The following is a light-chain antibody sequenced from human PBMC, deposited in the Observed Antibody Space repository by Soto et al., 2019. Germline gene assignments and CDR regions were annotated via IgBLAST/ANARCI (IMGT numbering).Light chain of an antibody. CDR2: GAS. Sequence: EIVLTQSPGTLSLSPGERATLSCRASQSVSSSYLAWYQQKPGQAPRLLIYGASSRATGIPDRFSGSGSGTDFTLTISRLEPEDFAVYYCQQYGRSSHAFGQGTKLEIK. CDR3: QQYGRSSHA. CDR1: QSVSSSY. V-gene: IGKV3-20*01. J-gene: IGKJ2*01.